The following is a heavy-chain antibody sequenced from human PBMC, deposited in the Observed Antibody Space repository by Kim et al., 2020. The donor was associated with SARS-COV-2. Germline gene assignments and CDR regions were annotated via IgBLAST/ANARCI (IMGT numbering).Heavy chain of an antibody. CDR1: GFTFTSSA. J-gene: IGHJ5*02. D-gene: IGHD6-13*01. V-gene: IGHV1-58*02. CDR3: AAAPLYSSSWYRNWFDP. CDR2: IVVGSGNT. Sequence: SVKVSCKASGFTFTSSAMQWVRQARGQRLEWIGWIVVGSGNTNYAQKFQERVTITRDMSTSTAYMELSSLRSEDTAVYYCAAAPLYSSSWYRNWFDPWGQGTLVTVSS.